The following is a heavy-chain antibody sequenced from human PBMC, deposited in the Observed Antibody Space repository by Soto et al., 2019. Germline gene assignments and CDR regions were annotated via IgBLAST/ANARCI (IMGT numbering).Heavy chain of an antibody. CDR3: ARRAAEGWFDP. J-gene: IGHJ5*02. D-gene: IGHD6-13*01. V-gene: IGHV3-21*01. Sequence: WGSRRRPCAPSGFTFSSYSMNWVRQAPGKGLEWVSSISSSSSYIYDADSVKGRFTISRDNAKNSLYLQMNSLRAEDTAVYYCARRAAEGWFDPWGQGTLVTVSS. CDR2: ISSSSSYI. CDR1: GFTFSSYS.